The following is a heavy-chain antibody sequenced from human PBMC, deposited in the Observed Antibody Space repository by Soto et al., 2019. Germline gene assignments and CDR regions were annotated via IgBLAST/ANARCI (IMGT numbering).Heavy chain of an antibody. CDR1: GDSINRGNHY. D-gene: IGHD3-10*01. J-gene: IGHJ5*02. V-gene: IGHV4-30-4*01. CDR3: ARTNYGTSYFDP. CDR2: IFYSGTA. Sequence: PSETLSLTCTVSGDSINRGNHYWSWIRQPPGKGLEWIGYIFYSGTAYYNPSLKSRLTISVDTSKNQFSLKLSSVTAADTAGDYCARTNYGTSYFDPWGQRSMVTASS.